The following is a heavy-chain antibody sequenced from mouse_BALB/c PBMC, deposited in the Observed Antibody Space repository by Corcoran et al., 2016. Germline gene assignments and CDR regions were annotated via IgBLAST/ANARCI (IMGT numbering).Heavy chain of an antibody. V-gene: IGHV14-3*02. CDR2: IDPANGNT. CDR1: GFNIKDTY. CDR3: ANGDWYFDV. J-gene: IGHJ1*01. Sequence: EVQLQQSGAELVKPGASVKLSCTASGFNIKDTYMHWVKQRPEKGLEWIGRIDPANGNTKYDPKFQGKATITADTSSNTAYLQLSSLTSEDTAVYYCANGDWYFDVWGAGTTVTVSS.